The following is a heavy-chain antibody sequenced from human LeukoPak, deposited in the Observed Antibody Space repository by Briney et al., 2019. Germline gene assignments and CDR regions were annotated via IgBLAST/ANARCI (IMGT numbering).Heavy chain of an antibody. CDR2: IYYSGRT. CDR1: GGSISSHY. CDR3: ARRGYYYYYMDV. V-gene: IGHV4-59*08. J-gene: IGHJ6*03. Sequence: SETLSLTCTVSGGSISSHYWSWIRQPPGKGLEWIGYIYYSGRTNHNPSLKSRVTISVDTSKNQFSLKLSSVTAADTAVYYCARRGYYYYYMDVWGKGTTVTISS.